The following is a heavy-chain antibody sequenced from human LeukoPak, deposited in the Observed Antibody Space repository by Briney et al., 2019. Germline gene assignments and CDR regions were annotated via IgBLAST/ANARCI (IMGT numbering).Heavy chain of an antibody. V-gene: IGHV3-73*01. D-gene: IGHD5-18*01. Sequence: PGGSLRLSCAASGFTFSGSVMHWVRQASGKGLEWVGRIRSKANSHATAYAASVKGRFTISRDDSKNTAYLQMNSLKTEDTAVYYCTRLRGYSYGDDYWGQGTLVTVSS. CDR2: IRSKANSHAT. CDR1: GFTFSGSV. J-gene: IGHJ4*02. CDR3: TRLRGYSYGDDY.